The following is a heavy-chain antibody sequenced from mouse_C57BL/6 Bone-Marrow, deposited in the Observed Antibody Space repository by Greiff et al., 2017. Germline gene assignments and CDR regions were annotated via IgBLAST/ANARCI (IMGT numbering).Heavy chain of an antibody. CDR1: GFTFSSYG. Sequence: EVKLVESGGDLVKPGGSLKLSCAASGFTFSSYGMSWVRQTPDKRLEWVATISSGGSYTYYPDSVKGRFTISRDNAKNTLYLQMSSLKSEDTAMYYCARDGHWYFDVWGTGTTVTVSS. J-gene: IGHJ1*03. CDR3: ARDGHWYFDV. D-gene: IGHD2-3*01. CDR2: ISSGGSYT. V-gene: IGHV5-6*01.